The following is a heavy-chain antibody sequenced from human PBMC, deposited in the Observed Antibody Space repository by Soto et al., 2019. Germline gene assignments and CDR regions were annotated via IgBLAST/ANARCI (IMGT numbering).Heavy chain of an antibody. CDR3: VKDTVVSVTTHGGWLDP. D-gene: IGHD2-15*01. Sequence: EVQLVESGGGLVQPGRSLRLSCAASGFTFEDYAMHWVRQAPGKGLEWVSGISWNSDSIGYADSVQGRFTISRDNAKNSLYLQMNSLRAEDTALYYCVKDTVVSVTTHGGWLDPWGQGTLVTVSS. CDR1: GFTFEDYA. CDR2: ISWNSDSI. V-gene: IGHV3-9*01. J-gene: IGHJ5*02.